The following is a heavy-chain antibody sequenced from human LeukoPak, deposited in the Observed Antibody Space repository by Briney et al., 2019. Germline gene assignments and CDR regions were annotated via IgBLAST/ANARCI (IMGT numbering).Heavy chain of an antibody. CDR1: GGSISSSSYY. J-gene: IGHJ4*02. Sequence: PSETLSLTCTVSGGSISSSSYYWGWIRQPPGKGLEWIGSIYYSGSTYYNPSLKSRVTISVDTSKNQFSLKLSSVTAADTAVYYCARVGKREQQLAFDYWGQGTLVTVSS. V-gene: IGHV4-39*01. CDR3: ARVGKREQQLAFDY. CDR2: IYYSGST. D-gene: IGHD6-13*01.